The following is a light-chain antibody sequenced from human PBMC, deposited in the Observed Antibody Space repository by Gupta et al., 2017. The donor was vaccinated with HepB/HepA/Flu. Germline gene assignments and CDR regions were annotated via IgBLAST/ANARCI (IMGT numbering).Light chain of an antibody. CDR2: ATS. J-gene: IGKJ4*01. Sequence: DIQMTQSPSFVSASVGDRVTITCRASQHIGKWLAWYQQKPGKAPKLLMFATSNLQSGVPSRFSGSGSGTDFTLTISSLQPEDFATYYCQRAGDFPLTFGGGTKVAIK. V-gene: IGKV1D-12*01. CDR1: QHIGKW. CDR3: QRAGDFPLT.